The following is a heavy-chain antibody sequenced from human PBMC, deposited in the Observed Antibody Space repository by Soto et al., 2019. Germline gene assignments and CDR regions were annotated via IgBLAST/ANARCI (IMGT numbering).Heavy chain of an antibody. CDR1: GGSISSSSYY. D-gene: IGHD1-26*01. CDR2: IYYSGST. J-gene: IGHJ4*02. CDR3: ARHSGTLLYSDY. Sequence: SETLSLTCTVSGGSISSSSYYWGWIRQPPGKGLEWIGSIYYSGSTYYNPSLKSRVTISVDTSKNQFSLKLTSVTAADTAVYDCARHSGTLLYSDYWGQGTLVTVS. V-gene: IGHV4-39*07.